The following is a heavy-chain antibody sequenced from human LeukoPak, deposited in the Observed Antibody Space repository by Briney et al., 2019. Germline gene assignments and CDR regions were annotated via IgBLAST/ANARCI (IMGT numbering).Heavy chain of an antibody. J-gene: IGHJ4*02. V-gene: IGHV4-34*01. Sequence: SETLSLTCAVYGGSFSGYYWSWIGQPPGKGVEWIGEINQSGSSNYNPSLKSRVTISVDTSKNQFSLKLSSVTAADTAVYYCARGRASSWYYSWGQGTLVPVS. CDR1: GGSFSGYY. D-gene: IGHD6-13*01. CDR3: ARGRASSWYYS. CDR2: INQSGSS.